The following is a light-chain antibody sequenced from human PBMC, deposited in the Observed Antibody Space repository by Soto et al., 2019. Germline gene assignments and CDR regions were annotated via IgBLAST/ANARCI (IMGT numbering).Light chain of an antibody. J-gene: IGLJ1*01. Sequence: QAVVTQPPSVSGAPGQRVTISCTGTSSDIGAGSDVHWYQQLPGAAPKLLIYGDTFRPSGVSDRFSGSKSGTSASLTITGLQPEDEAHYYCATWDDRLYAGVFGPGTKVTV. CDR1: SSDIGAGSD. V-gene: IGLV1-40*01. CDR3: ATWDDRLYAGV. CDR2: GDT.